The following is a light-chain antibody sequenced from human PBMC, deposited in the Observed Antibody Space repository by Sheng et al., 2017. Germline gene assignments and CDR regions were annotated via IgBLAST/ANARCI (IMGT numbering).Light chain of an antibody. J-gene: IGLJ1*01. CDR3: SSYTADSTRV. CDR2: DVN. Sequence: QSALTQPASVSGSPGQSITISCTGTSSDVGDYNYVSWYQQHPGKAPKLLIYDVNNRASGVSDRFSGSKSGNTASLTISGLQAEDEADFYCSSYTADSTRVFGTGTKVTVL. V-gene: IGLV2-14*01. CDR1: SSDVGDYNY.